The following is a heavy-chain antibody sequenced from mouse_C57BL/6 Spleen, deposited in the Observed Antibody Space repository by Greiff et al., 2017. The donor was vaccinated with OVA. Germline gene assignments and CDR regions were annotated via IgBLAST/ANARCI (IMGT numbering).Heavy chain of an antibody. CDR3: TREGGLTGTYFDY. D-gene: IGHD4-1*01. V-gene: IGHV5-9-1*02. CDR1: GFTFSSYA. J-gene: IGHJ2*01. CDR2: ISSGGDYI. Sequence: EVMLVESGEGLVKPGGSLKLSCAASGFTFSSYAMSWVRQTLEKRLEWVAYISSGGDYIYYADTVKGRFTISRDNARNTLYLQMSSLKSEDTAMYYCTREGGLTGTYFDYWGQGTTLTVSS.